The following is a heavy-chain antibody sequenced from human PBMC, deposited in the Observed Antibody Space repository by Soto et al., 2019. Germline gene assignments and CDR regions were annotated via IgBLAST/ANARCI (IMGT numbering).Heavy chain of an antibody. CDR3: ARVRYNGSGSSINWFDP. CDR2: INPSGGST. J-gene: IGHJ5*02. V-gene: IGHV1-46*01. Sequence: ASVKVSCKASGYTFTGYYMHWVRQAPGQGLEWMGIINPSGGSTSYAQKFQGRVTMTRDTSTSTVYMELSSLRSEDTAVYYCARVRYNGSGSSINWFDPWGQGTLVTVSS. CDR1: GYTFTGYY. D-gene: IGHD3-10*01.